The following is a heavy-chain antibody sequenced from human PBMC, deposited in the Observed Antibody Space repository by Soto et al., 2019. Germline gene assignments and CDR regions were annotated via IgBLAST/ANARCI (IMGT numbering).Heavy chain of an antibody. Sequence: QVQLVQSGAEVKKPGASVKVSCKVSGYTFTSYGISWVRQAPGQGLEWMGGISAYNGNTNYAQRPQGRVTLTTDTTTRTGYMELRSLRSDGTAVYFSARGPALNANTAERYDYWGQGPVVNVSS. V-gene: IGHV1-18*01. D-gene: IGHD5-18*01. CDR3: ARGPALNANTAERYDY. CDR2: ISAYNGNT. CDR1: GYTFTSYG. J-gene: IGHJ4*02.